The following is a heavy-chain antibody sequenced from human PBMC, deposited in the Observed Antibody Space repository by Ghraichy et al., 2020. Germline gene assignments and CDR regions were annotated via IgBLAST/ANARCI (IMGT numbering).Heavy chain of an antibody. D-gene: IGHD2-15*01. CDR1: GYSISSGHY. CDR3: ARVDPDLSVAFAAVFRFDLKKDCSFDL. Sequence: SETLSLTCGVSGYSISSGHYWGWIRQPPGKGLEWIGSVYHTGSTYYKPSLKSRVTISVDTSKNQYSLKMTSMTASDTGLYYCARVDPDLSVAFAAVFRFDLKKDCSFDLWGRGTLVSVSS. V-gene: IGHV4-38-2*01. CDR2: VYHTGST. J-gene: IGHJ2*01.